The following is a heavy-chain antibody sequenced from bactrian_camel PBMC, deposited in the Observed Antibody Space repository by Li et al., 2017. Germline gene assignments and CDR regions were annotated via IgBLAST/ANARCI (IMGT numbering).Heavy chain of an antibody. CDR2: IRLGSDQMR. D-gene: IGHD3*01. V-gene: IGHV3S26*01. CDR1: YPASSYC. J-gene: IGHJ4*01. Sequence: VQLVESGGDLVQPGGSLTLSCEGYPASSYCVGWFRQASGKEREGVATIRLGSDQMRTYGDSVKGRFTISKDNAKNTLYLQMNSLKPEDTGMYYCGARGLSGCSVNAPFNHWGQGTQVTVS. CDR3: GARGLSGCSVNAPFNH.